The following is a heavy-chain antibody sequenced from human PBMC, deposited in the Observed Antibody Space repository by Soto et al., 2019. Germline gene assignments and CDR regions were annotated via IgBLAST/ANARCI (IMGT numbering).Heavy chain of an antibody. J-gene: IGHJ6*02. CDR3: ASQGLYYYGLDV. V-gene: IGHV3-74*01. CDR1: GFPFSTYW. CDR2: INNDGSTT. Sequence: GGSLRLSCAASGFPFSTYWMHWVRQAPGKGPVWVSRINNDGSTTRYADSVKGRFTISRDNAKNTLYLQMNSLRAEDTAVYYCASQGLYYYGLDVWGLGTTVTVSS.